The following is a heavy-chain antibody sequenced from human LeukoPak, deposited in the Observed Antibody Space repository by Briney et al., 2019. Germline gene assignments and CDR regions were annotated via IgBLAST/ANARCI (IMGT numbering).Heavy chain of an antibody. CDR3: ARGLMVRGVIYYYYYMDV. V-gene: IGHV4-4*07. Sequence: SETLSLTCTVSGGSISSYYWSWIRQPAGKGLEWIGRIYTSGSTNYNPSLKSRVTMSVDTSKNKFSLKLSSVTAADTAVYYCARGLMVRGVIYYYYYMDVWGKGTTVTISS. CDR2: IYTSGST. D-gene: IGHD3-10*01. CDR1: GGSISSYY. J-gene: IGHJ6*03.